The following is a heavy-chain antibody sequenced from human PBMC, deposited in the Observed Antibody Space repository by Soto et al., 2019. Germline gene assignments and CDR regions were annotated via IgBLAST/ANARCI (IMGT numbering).Heavy chain of an antibody. J-gene: IGHJ4*02. CDR1: GFTFSSYA. CDR2: ISGSGGST. V-gene: IGHV3-23*01. D-gene: IGHD1-26*01. CDR3: GRRGSGSYYDY. Sequence: EVQLLESGGGLVQPGGSLRLSCAASGFTFSSYAMRWVRQAPVKGLEWVSAISGSGGSTYYADSVKGRFTISRDNSKNTLYLQMNSLRAEETAVYYCGRRGSGSYYDYWGQGTLVTVSS.